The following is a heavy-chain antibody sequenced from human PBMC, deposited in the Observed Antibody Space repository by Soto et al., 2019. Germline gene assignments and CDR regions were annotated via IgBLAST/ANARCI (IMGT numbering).Heavy chain of an antibody. D-gene: IGHD3-16*01. Sequence: SETLSLTCAVSIGSISSSHWWSWVRQPPGKGLEWIGEVSQSGNTNYNPSLKSRVTISVDKSKNQFSLNLSSVTAADTAMYYCAGRVYTWGSPFWGQGTMVTVSS. CDR2: VSQSGNT. J-gene: IGHJ3*01. CDR1: IGSISSSHW. CDR3: AGRVYTWGSPF. V-gene: IGHV4-4*02.